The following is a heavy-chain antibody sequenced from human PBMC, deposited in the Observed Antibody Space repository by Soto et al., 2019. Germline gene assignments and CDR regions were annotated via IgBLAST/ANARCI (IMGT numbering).Heavy chain of an antibody. CDR1: SGSISSSNW. J-gene: IGHJ4*02. CDR3: ARVGDNWNDGGYFDC. Sequence: QVQLQESGPGLVKPSGTLSLTCAVSSGSISSSNWWSWVRQPPGKGLEWIGEIYHSGSTNYNPSLKSRITISVDKSKNQCSLKRRSVTAADTAVYYCARVGDNWNDGGYFDCWGQGTLVTVSS. D-gene: IGHD1-20*01. V-gene: IGHV4-4*02. CDR2: IYHSGST.